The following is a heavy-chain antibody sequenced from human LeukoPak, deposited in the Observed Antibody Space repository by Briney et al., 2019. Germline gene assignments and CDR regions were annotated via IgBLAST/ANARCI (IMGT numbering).Heavy chain of an antibody. CDR2: IIPIFGTA. CDR1: GGTFSSYA. J-gene: IGHJ4*02. CDR3: ARSEGYCSGGSCPPDY. V-gene: IGHV1-69*01. Sequence: GSSVKVSCTASGGTFSSYAISWVRQAPGQGLEWMGGIIPIFGTANYAQKFQGRVTITADESTSTAYMELSSLRSKDTAVYYCARSEGYCSGGSCPPDYWGQGTLVTVSS. D-gene: IGHD2-15*01.